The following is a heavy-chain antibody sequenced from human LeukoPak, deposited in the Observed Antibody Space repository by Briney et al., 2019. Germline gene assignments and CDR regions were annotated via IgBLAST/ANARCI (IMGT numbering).Heavy chain of an antibody. V-gene: IGHV3-21*01. CDR2: ISSSSSYI. Sequence: GGSLRLPCAASGFTFSSYSMNWVRQAPGKGLEWVSSISSSSSYIYYADSVKGRFTISRDNAKNSLYLQMNSLRAEDTAVYYCARYMGATFFDYWGQGTLVTVSS. D-gene: IGHD1-26*01. J-gene: IGHJ4*02. CDR3: ARYMGATFFDY. CDR1: GFTFSSYS.